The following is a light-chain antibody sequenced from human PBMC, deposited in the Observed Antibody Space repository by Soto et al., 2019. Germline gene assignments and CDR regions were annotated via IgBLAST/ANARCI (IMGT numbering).Light chain of an antibody. V-gene: IGKV1-12*01. CDR2: TAS. CDR3: QQTNTFPYT. J-gene: IGKJ2*01. Sequence: DIQMTQSPSTLSASVGDRVTITCRASQSISSWLAWYQQKPGKAPKLLIYTASSLQSGVPSRFSGSGSGTDFTLTISRLQPEDFATYYCQQTNTFPYTFGQGTKLEI. CDR1: QSISSW.